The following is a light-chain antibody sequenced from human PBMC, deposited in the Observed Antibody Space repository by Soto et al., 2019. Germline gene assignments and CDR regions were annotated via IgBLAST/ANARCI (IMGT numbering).Light chain of an antibody. CDR1: QSISQS. CDR3: QQYGGSPRT. J-gene: IGKJ1*01. Sequence: EVFLTQSPGTLSLSPGEIATLSFRASQSISQSLAWYQQRPGQSPRLLIYDASRRATGIPDRFTGSGFGTDFTLTISRLAPEDLAVYYCQQYGGSPRTFGQGTKVDIK. CDR2: DAS. V-gene: IGKV3-20*01.